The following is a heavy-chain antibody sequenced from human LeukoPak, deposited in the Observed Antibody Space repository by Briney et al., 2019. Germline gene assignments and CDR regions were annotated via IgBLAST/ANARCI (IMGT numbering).Heavy chain of an antibody. CDR1: GYTFTSYG. CDR3: ARVEPDYYDSSGYTYYFDY. CDR2: ISAYNGNT. Sequence: ASVKVSCKASGYTFTSYGISWVRQAPGQGLEWRGWISAYNGNTNYAQKLQGRVTMTTDTSTSTAYMELRSLRSDDTAVYYCARVEPDYYDSSGYTYYFDYWGQGTLVTVSS. V-gene: IGHV1-18*01. J-gene: IGHJ4*02. D-gene: IGHD3-22*01.